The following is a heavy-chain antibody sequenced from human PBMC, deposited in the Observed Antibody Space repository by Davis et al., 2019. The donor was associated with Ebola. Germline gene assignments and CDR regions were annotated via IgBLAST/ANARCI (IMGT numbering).Heavy chain of an antibody. D-gene: IGHD3-22*01. CDR2: IWYDGSNK. CDR1: GFTFSSYS. CDR3: AKVQYYYDSSGYYGNGYFDL. J-gene: IGHJ2*01. Sequence: GESLKISCAASGFTFSSYSMNWVRQAPGKGLEWVAVIWYDGSNKYYADSVKGRFTISRDNSKNTLYLQMNSLRAEDTAVYYCAKVQYYYDSSGYYGNGYFDLWGRGTLVTVSS. V-gene: IGHV3-33*06.